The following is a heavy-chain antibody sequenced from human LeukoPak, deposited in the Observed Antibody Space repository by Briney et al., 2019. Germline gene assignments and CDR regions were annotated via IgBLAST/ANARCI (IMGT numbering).Heavy chain of an antibody. CDR2: INPNSGGT. V-gene: IGHV1-2*02. Sequence: GASVKVSCKASGYTFTSYGISWVRQAPGQGLEWMGWINPNSGGTNYAQKFQGRVTMTRDTSISTAYMELSRLRSDDTAVYYCARVDCSSTSCRAPIAFDIWGQGTMVTVSS. J-gene: IGHJ3*02. D-gene: IGHD2-2*01. CDR3: ARVDCSSTSCRAPIAFDI. CDR1: GYTFTSYG.